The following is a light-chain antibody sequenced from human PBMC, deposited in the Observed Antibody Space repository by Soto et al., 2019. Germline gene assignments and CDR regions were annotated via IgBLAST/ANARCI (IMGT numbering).Light chain of an antibody. J-gene: IGKJ5*01. CDR1: VSVRTD. CDR3: QQYNNWPIT. Sequence: EIVMRQSPDTLSLSPGQRATLSCRASVSVRTDLAWYQQKPGQAPRLLIYGASSRATGIPDRFSGSGSGTDFTLTINRLEPEDFEIYYCQQYNNWPITFGQGTRLEIK. CDR2: GAS. V-gene: IGKV3D-15*01.